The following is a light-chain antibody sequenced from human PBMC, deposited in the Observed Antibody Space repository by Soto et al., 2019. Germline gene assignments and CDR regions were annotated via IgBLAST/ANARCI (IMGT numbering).Light chain of an antibody. Sequence: EIVLTQSPGTLSLSPGERATLSCRASQSVSSSYLAWYQQKPGQAPRLLMYGTSNRATGIPDRFSGSGSGTDFTLTISRLEPEDFALYYCQQYGSSPITFGQGTRLDIK. CDR1: QSVSSSY. CDR3: QQYGSSPIT. V-gene: IGKV3-20*01. J-gene: IGKJ5*01. CDR2: GTS.